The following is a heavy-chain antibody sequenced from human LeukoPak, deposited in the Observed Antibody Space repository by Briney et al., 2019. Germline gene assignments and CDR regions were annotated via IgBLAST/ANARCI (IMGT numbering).Heavy chain of an antibody. CDR3: AKGSNWNDVPTNFDY. J-gene: IGHJ4*02. D-gene: IGHD1-20*01. CDR1: GFTFSSYA. Sequence: QPGGSLRLSCAASGFTFSSYAMSWVRQAPGEGLEWVSAISGSGGSTYYADSVKGRFTISRDNSKNTLYLQMNSLRAEDTAVYYCAKGSNWNDVPTNFDYWGQGTLVTVSS. V-gene: IGHV3-23*01. CDR2: ISGSGGST.